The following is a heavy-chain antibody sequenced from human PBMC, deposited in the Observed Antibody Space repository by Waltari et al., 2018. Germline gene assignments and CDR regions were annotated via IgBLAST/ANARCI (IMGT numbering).Heavy chain of an antibody. J-gene: IGHJ1*01. CDR3: AADYGFEYFQH. CDR1: GGSISSSSYY. CDR2: IYYRGST. D-gene: IGHD4-17*01. V-gene: IGHV4-39*07. Sequence: QLQLQESGPGLVKPSETLSLTCTVSGGSISSSSYYWGWIRQPPGKGLEWIGSIYYRGSTYYNPSLKSRVTISLDTSKNQFSLKLSSVTAADTVVYYCAADYGFEYFQHWGQGTLVTVSS.